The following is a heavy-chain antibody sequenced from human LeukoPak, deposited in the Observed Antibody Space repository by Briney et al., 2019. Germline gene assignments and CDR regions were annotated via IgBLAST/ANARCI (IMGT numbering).Heavy chain of an antibody. CDR2: INHSGST. J-gene: IGHJ4*02. CDR1: GGSFSGYY. D-gene: IGHD1-7*01. V-gene: IGHV4-34*01. Sequence: PSETLSLTCAVYGGSFSGYYWSWIRQPPGKGLGWIGEINHSGSTNYNPSLKSRVTISVDTSKNQFSLKLSSVTAADTAVYYCASKTGTTDPVPDYWGQGTLVTVSS. CDR3: ASKTGTTDPVPDY.